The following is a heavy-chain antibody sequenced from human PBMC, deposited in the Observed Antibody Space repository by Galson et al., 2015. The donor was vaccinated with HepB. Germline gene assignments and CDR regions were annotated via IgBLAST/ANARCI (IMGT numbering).Heavy chain of an antibody. CDR3: ARLGYYDILTGYYTPEYFQH. D-gene: IGHD3-9*01. V-gene: IGHV4-59*01. CDR1: AGSISSYY. CDR2: IYYSGST. Sequence: ETLSLTCTVSAGSISSYYWSWIRQPPGKGLEWIGYIYYSGSTNYNPSLKSRVTISVDTSKNQFSLKLSSVTAADTAMYYCARLGYYDILTGYYTPEYFQHWGQGTLVTVSS. J-gene: IGHJ1*01.